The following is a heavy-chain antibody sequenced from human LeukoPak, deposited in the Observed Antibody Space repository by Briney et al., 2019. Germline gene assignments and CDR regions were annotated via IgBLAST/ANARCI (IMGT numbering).Heavy chain of an antibody. V-gene: IGHV4-39*02. Sequence: SSETLSLTCTVSGGSISSSSYYWGWICQPPGKGLEWIGSFYYSGSTYYNPSLKSRVTISVDTSKNQFSLKLSSVTAADTAVYYCARDQWRWNSGSYYKDYWGQGTLVTVSS. CDR1: GGSISSSSYY. CDR3: ARDQWRWNSGSYYKDY. CDR2: FYYSGST. J-gene: IGHJ4*02. D-gene: IGHD1-26*01.